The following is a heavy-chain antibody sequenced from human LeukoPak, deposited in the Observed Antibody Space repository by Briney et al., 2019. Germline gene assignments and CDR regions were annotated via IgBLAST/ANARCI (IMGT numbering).Heavy chain of an antibody. CDR3: ARNLRYFDWLLDYYGMDV. CDR2: MNPNSGNT. D-gene: IGHD3-9*01. Sequence: ASVKVSCKASGYTFTSYDINRVRQATGQGLEWMGWMNPNSGNTGYAQKFQGRVTMTRNTSISTAYMELSSLRSEDTAVYYCARNLRYFDWLLDYYGMDVWGQGTTVTVSS. CDR1: GYTFTSYD. J-gene: IGHJ6*02. V-gene: IGHV1-8*01.